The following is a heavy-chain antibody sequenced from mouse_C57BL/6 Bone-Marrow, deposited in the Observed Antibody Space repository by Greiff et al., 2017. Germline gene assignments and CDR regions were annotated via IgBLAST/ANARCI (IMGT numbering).Heavy chain of an antibody. CDR1: AYPFTGSW. CDR2: ILPGSGCT. V-gene: IGHV1-9*01. CDR3: AGELDSCYFDD. J-gene: IGHJ1*03. D-gene: IGHD4-1*01. Sequence: QVQLQQSGAELMKPGASVQLSCKATAYPFTGSWLEWVKQRPGHGLEWIGEILPGSGCTNYNEKFKGKATFTADTSSNTAYMQRSSLTTEDSAIYYGAGELDSCYFDDWGTGNTGTVS.